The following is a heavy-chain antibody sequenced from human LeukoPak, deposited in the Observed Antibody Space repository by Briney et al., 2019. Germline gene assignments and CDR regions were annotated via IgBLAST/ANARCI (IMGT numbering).Heavy chain of an antibody. Sequence: SETLSLTCAVYGGSFSGYYWSWIRQPPGTGLEWIGEINHSGSTNYNPSLKSRVTISVDTSKNQFSLKLSSVTAADTAVYYCASPYDSSGYSFDYWGQGTLVTVSS. CDR2: INHSGST. CDR1: GGSFSGYY. CDR3: ASPYDSSGYSFDY. J-gene: IGHJ4*02. D-gene: IGHD3-22*01. V-gene: IGHV4-34*01.